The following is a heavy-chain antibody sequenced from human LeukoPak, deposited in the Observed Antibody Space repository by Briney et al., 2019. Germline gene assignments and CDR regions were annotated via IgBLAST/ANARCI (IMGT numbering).Heavy chain of an antibody. CDR1: GGSFSGYY. V-gene: IGHV4-34*01. J-gene: IGHJ4*02. D-gene: IGHD3-10*01. CDR3: ARSRRRITMVRGVIPYFDY. Sequence: PSETLSLTCAVYGGSFSGYYWSWIRQPPGKGLEWIGEINHSGSTNYNPSLKSRVTISVDTSKNQFSLKLGSVTAADTAVYYCARSRRRITMVRGVIPYFDYWGQGTLVTVSS. CDR2: INHSGST.